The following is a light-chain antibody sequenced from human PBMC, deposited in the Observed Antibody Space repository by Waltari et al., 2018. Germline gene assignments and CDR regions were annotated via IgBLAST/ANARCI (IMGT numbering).Light chain of an antibody. V-gene: IGKV3-11*01. CDR3: QQRSNWPLSYT. J-gene: IGKJ2*01. Sequence: EIVLTQSPATLSLSPGERATLSCRASQSVSSYLAWYQQTPGQAPRLLSYDASNRATGIPARFSGSGSGTDFTLTISSLEPEDFAVYYCQQRSNWPLSYTFGQGTKLEIK. CDR1: QSVSSY. CDR2: DAS.